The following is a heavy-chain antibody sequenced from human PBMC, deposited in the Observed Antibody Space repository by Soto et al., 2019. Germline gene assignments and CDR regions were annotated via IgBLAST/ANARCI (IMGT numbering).Heavy chain of an antibody. CDR2: ISSSGSTI. Sequence: GGALRLSCAASGFPFSSYEMNWVRQAPGKGLEWVSYISSSGSTIYYADSVKGRFTISRDNAKNSLYLQVNSLSAEDTAVYYWARDRMKYSNTGHLDYWGKGTRVTASS. J-gene: IGHJ4*01. CDR3: ARDRMKYSNTGHLDY. D-gene: IGHD6-6*01. V-gene: IGHV3-48*03. CDR1: GFPFSSYE.